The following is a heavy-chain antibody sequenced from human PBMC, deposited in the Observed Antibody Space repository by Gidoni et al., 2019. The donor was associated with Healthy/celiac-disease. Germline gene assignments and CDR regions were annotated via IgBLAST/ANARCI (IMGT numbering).Heavy chain of an antibody. V-gene: IGHV3-33*01. CDR3: ARDLGYDSSGYYYYYYGMDV. J-gene: IGHJ6*02. D-gene: IGHD3-22*01. CDR2: IWYDGSNK. Sequence: QAPGKGLEWVAVIWYDGSNKYYADSVKGRFTISRDNSNNTLYLQMNSLRAEDTAVYYCARDLGYDSSGYYYYYYGMDVWGQGTTVTVSS.